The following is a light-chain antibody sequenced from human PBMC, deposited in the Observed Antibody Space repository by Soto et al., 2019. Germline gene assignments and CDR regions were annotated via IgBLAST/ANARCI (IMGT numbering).Light chain of an antibody. CDR2: GAS. CDR1: QSVSSSY. V-gene: IGKV3-20*01. Sequence: EIVLTQSPGTLSLSPGERATLSCRASQSVSSSYLAWYQQKPGQAPRLLIYGASSRATGIPDRFSGSGSGKDFTLTISRLEPEDFAVYYCQQYARSPLTFGGGTKVEIK. J-gene: IGKJ4*01. CDR3: QQYARSPLT.